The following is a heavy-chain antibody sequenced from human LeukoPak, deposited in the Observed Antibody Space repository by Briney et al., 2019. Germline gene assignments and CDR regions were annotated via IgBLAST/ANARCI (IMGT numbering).Heavy chain of an antibody. Sequence: ASVRVSCKASGYTFTGYYMHWVRQAPGQGLEWMGWINPNSGGTNYAQKFQGRVTMTRDTSISTAYMELSRLRSEDTAVYYCATEYYYGSGSYNPPVWGKGTTVTISS. CDR3: ATEYYYGSGSYNPPV. J-gene: IGHJ6*04. CDR1: GYTFTGYY. CDR2: INPNSGGT. V-gene: IGHV1-2*02. D-gene: IGHD3-10*01.